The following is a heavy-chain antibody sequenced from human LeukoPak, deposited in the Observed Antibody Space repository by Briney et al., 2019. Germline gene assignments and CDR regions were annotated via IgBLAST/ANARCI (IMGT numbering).Heavy chain of an antibody. CDR1: GGSISSYY. J-gene: IGHJ5*02. CDR2: IYYSGST. CDR3: AGAYCTNGVCYGNWFDP. Sequence: SSETLSLTCTVSGGSISSYYWSWIRQPPGKGLEWIGYIYYSGSTNYNPSLKSRVTISVDTSKNQFSLKLRSVTAADTAVYYCAGAYCTNGVCYGNWFDPWGQGTLVTVSS. D-gene: IGHD2-8*01. V-gene: IGHV4-59*01.